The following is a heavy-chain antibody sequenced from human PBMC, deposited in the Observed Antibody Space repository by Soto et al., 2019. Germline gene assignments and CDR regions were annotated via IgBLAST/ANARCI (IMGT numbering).Heavy chain of an antibody. Sequence: QVQLVQSGAEVKKPGSSVKVSCKASGGTFSSYAISWVRQAPGQGLEWMGGIIPIFGTANYAQKFQGRVTITADESTSTAYMELSSLRSDDTAVYYCARDYYDSSGYYWSYWGQGTLVTVSS. J-gene: IGHJ4*02. V-gene: IGHV1-69*01. CDR1: GGTFSSYA. CDR2: IIPIFGTA. D-gene: IGHD3-22*01. CDR3: ARDYYDSSGYYWSY.